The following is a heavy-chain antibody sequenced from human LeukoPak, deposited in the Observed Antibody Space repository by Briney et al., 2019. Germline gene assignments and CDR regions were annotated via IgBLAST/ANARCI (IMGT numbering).Heavy chain of an antibody. J-gene: IGHJ4*02. D-gene: IGHD6-13*01. Sequence: PGGSLRLSCAASRFTFSTYWMHWVRQAPGKGVVWVSQINTDGNSTTYADSVKGRFTVSRDNDKHTLYLQMNSLRAEDTAVYYCARELASGDWGQGTLVTVSS. V-gene: IGHV3-74*01. CDR3: ARELASGD. CDR2: INTDGNST. CDR1: RFTFSTYW.